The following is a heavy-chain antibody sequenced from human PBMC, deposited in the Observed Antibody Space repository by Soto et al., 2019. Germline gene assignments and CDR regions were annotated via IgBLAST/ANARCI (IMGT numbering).Heavy chain of an antibody. D-gene: IGHD3-10*01. CDR2: IYYSGST. J-gene: IGHJ4*02. Sequence: SETLSLTCTVSGGSISSYYWSWIRQPPGKGLEWIGYIYYSGSTNYNPSLKSRVTISVDTSKNQFSLKLSSVTAADTAVYYCAREVDYYGSGAGGNYFDYWGQGTLVTVSS. V-gene: IGHV4-59*01. CDR3: AREVDYYGSGAGGNYFDY. CDR1: GGSISSYY.